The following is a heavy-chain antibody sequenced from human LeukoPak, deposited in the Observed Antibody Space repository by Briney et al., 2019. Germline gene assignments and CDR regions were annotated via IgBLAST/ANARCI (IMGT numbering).Heavy chain of an antibody. CDR3: ARSSSSSWNFDY. Sequence: ASVKVSCKASGYTFTGYYMHWVRPAPGQGLEWRGWINPNSGGTNYAQKFQGRVTMTRDTSISTAYMELSRLRSDDTAVYYCARSSSSSWNFDYWGQGTLVTVSS. V-gene: IGHV1-2*02. J-gene: IGHJ4*02. CDR2: INPNSGGT. CDR1: GYTFTGYY. D-gene: IGHD6-13*01.